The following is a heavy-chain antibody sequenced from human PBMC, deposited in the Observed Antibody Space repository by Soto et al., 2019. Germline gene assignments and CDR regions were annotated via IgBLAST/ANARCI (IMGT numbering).Heavy chain of an antibody. Sequence: EVQLLESGGGLVQPGRSLRLSCAASGFTFSNYAMSWVRQAPGQWLDWVSAINGSGGTTYYADSVKGRFTISRDNSKNTLFLQMNSLRAEDAAVYYCAKFFVETGSNSGWPWSFHYWGQGTLVTVSS. D-gene: IGHD6-25*01. CDR1: GFTFSNYA. J-gene: IGHJ4*02. CDR3: AKFFVETGSNSGWPWSFHY. CDR2: INGSGGTT. V-gene: IGHV3-23*01.